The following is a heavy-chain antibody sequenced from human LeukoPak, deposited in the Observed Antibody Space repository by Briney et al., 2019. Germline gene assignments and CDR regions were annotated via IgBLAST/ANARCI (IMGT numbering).Heavy chain of an antibody. CDR2: IYHSCST. CDR3: ARGRRWGYYDILTGGTNWFDP. J-gene: IGHJ5*02. Sequence: SETLSLTCAVSGGSISSSNWWSWVRQPPGKGLEWIGEIYHSCSTNYNPSLKSRVTISVDKSKNQFSLKLSPVTAADTAVYYCARGRRWGYYDILTGGTNWFDPWGQGTLVTVSS. D-gene: IGHD3-9*01. CDR1: GGSISSSNW. V-gene: IGHV4-4*02.